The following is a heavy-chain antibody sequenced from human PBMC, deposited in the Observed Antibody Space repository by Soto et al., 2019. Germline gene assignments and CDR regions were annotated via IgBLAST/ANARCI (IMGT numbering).Heavy chain of an antibody. CDR3: ARDGGAARPRYYYYYYGMDV. CDR1: GFTFSSYA. V-gene: IGHV3-30-3*01. CDR2: ISYDGSNK. J-gene: IGHJ6*02. D-gene: IGHD6-6*01. Sequence: GGSLRLSCAASGFTFSSYAMHWVRQAPGKGLEWVAVISYDGSNKYYADSVKGRFTISRDNSKNTLYVQMNSLRAEDTAVYYCARDGGAARPRYYYYYYGMDVWGQGTTVTVSS.